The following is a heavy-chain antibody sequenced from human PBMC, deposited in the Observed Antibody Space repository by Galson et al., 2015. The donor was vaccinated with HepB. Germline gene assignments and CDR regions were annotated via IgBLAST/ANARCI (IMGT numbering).Heavy chain of an antibody. CDR2: IIPIFGTA. D-gene: IGHD3-10*01. CDR3: ARGEYYYGSGTNYYYYYYMDV. Sequence: SVKVSCKASGGTFSSYAISWVRQAPGQGLEWMGGIIPIFGTANYAQKFQGRVTITADESTSTAYMELSSLRSEDTAVYYCARGEYYYGSGTNYYYYYYMDVWGKGTTVTVSS. V-gene: IGHV1-69*13. J-gene: IGHJ6*03. CDR1: GGTFSSYA.